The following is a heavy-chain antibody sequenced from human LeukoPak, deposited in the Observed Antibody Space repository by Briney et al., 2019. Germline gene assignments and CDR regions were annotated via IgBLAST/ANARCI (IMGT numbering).Heavy chain of an antibody. V-gene: IGHV4-59*08. CDR2: IYYTGGET. D-gene: IGHD1-14*01. CDR3: ARQPGGTAAFDI. J-gene: IGHJ3*02. Sequence: SETLSLTCTVSAGSINNYYWSWIRQPPGKGLEWIGYIYYTGGETNYNPSLKSRLTISVDTSKNQFSLMLTSVTAADTAVYYCARQPGGTAAFDIWAQGTMVTVSS. CDR1: AGSINNYY.